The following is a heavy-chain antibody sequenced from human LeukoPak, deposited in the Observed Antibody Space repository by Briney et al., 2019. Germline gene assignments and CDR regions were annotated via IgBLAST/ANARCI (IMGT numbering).Heavy chain of an antibody. V-gene: IGHV1-69*04. CDR1: GGTFSSYT. J-gene: IGHJ4*02. Sequence: SVKVSCKASGGTFSSYTISWVRQAPGQGLEWMGRIIPILGIANYAQKFQGRVTITADKSTSTAYMELSSLRSGDTAVYYCARDHPVGHSSGWYPFDYWGQGTLVTVSS. CDR3: ARDHPVGHSSGWYPFDY. D-gene: IGHD6-19*01. CDR2: IIPILGIA.